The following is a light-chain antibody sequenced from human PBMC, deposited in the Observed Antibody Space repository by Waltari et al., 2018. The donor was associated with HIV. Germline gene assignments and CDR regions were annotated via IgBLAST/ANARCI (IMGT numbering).Light chain of an antibody. CDR3: QQRGTWPT. V-gene: IGKV3-11*01. CDR2: DAS. J-gene: IGKJ2*01. CDR1: QSVGSY. Sequence: EIVLTQSPATLSLSPGDRATLSCRASQSVGSYLAWYQHKPGQAPRLLIYDASHRASGIPPRFSGSGSGTDFTLTISRLEPEDFAVYYCQQRGTWPTFGPGTKLEIK.